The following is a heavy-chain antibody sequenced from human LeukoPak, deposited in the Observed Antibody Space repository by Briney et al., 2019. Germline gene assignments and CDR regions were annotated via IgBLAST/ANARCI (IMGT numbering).Heavy chain of an antibody. CDR1: GFAFNGYP. CDR3: AKDPRRISMIVVIRRGYYMDV. J-gene: IGHJ6*03. V-gene: IGHV3-30*04. CDR2: ISYDGSNK. D-gene: IGHD3-22*01. Sequence: GGSLRLSCAASGFAFNGYPMHWVRQAPGKGLEWVAVISYDGSNKYYAASVQGRFNISRDNSKNTLYLQMNSLRAEDTAVYYCAKDPRRISMIVVIRRGYYMDVWGKGTTVTISS.